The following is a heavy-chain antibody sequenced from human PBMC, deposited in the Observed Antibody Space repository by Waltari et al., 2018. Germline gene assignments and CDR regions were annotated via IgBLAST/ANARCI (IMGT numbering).Heavy chain of an antibody. V-gene: IGHV4-38-2*01. CDR2: IFKTGFP. D-gene: IGHD6-13*01. CDR3: ARAPGVAAAAYFDY. Sequence: QVQLQESGPGLVKPSETLSLTCGVSGSSVDRGYFWGWIRQPPGKGLEWIGTIFKTGFPYSTRPLRGRVTMSLDTSKNQFSLNLRSVTAADTAMYYRARAPGVAAAAYFDYWGQGVLVTVSS. CDR1: GSSVDRGYF. J-gene: IGHJ4*02.